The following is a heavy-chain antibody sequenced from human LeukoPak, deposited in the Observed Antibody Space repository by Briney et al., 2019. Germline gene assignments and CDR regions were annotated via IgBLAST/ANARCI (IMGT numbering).Heavy chain of an antibody. CDR2: ISSSGSTI. Sequence: GGSLRLSCAASGFTFSSYEMNWVRQAPGKGLEWVSYISSSGSTIYYADSVKGRFTISRDNAKKSLYLQMNSLRAEDTAVYYCARNTGYCSGGSCYSYFFDLWGQGTLVTVSS. V-gene: IGHV3-48*03. CDR1: GFTFSSYE. J-gene: IGHJ4*02. CDR3: ARNTGYCSGGSCYSYFFDL. D-gene: IGHD2-15*01.